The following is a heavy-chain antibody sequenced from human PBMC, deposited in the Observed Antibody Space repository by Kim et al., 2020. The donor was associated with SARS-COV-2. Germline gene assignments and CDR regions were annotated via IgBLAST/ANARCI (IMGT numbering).Heavy chain of an antibody. J-gene: IGHJ4*02. D-gene: IGHD3-10*01. CDR1: GFTFSSYG. V-gene: IGHV3-30*18. CDR3: AKGPYYGSGSYPDY. CDR2: ISYDGSNK. Sequence: GGSLRLSCAASGFTFSSYGMHWVRQAPGKGLEWVAVISYDGSNKYYADSVKGRFTISRDNSKNTLYLQMNSLRAEDTAVYYCAKGPYYGSGSYPDYWGQG.